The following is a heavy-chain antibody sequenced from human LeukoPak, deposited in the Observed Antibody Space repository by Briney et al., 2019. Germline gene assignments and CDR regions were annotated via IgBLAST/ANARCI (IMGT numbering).Heavy chain of an antibody. CDR1: GDSISRSGYY. CDR2: IFYTGST. V-gene: IGHV4-39*01. CDR3: RPSPPDAFDI. J-gene: IGHJ3*02. Sequence: PSETLSLTCTVSGDSISRSGYYWGWLRQPPGKGLEWIGSIFYTGSTYFNPSLKSRATISGDTSTNQFSLNLYSVTDADTAVYSRRPSPPDAFDIWGQGTMVTVSS.